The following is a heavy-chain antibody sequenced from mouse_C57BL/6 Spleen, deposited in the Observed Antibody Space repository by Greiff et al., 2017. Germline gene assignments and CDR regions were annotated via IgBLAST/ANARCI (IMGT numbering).Heavy chain of an antibody. V-gene: IGHV1-50*01. CDR3: ARPYYYGSSRYAMDY. D-gene: IGHD1-1*01. CDR1: GYTFTSYW. CDR2: IDPSDSYT. J-gene: IGHJ4*01. Sequence: QVQLQQPGAELVKPGASVKLSCKASGYTFTSYWMQWVKQRPGQGLEWIGEIDPSDSYTNYNQKFKGKATLTVDTSSSTAYMQLSSLTSEDSAVYYCARPYYYGSSRYAMDYWGQGTSVTVSS.